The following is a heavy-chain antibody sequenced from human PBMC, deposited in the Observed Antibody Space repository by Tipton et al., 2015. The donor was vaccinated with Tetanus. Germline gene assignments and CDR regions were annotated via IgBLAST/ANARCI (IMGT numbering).Heavy chain of an antibody. V-gene: IGHV1-2*06. CDR1: GYSFTDYY. CDR2: INPNSGGT. CDR3: ARGRVVPAANPIVN. J-gene: IGHJ4*02. Sequence: QSGAEVKKPGASVKVSCKASGYSFTDYYIHWVRQDPGQGLEWMGRINPNSGGTNYAQNFQGRVTMTRDTSISTAYMELSRLRSDDTAVYYCARGRVVPAANPIVNWGQGTLVTVSS. D-gene: IGHD2-2*01.